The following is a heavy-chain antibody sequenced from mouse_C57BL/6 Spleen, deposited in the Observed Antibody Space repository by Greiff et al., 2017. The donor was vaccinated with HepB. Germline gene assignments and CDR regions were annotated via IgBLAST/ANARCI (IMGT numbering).Heavy chain of an antibody. CDR3: TRPWDGYISPWFAY. Sequence: EVNVVESGEGLVKPGGSLKLSCAASGFTFSSYAMSWVRQTPEKRLEWVAYISSGGDYIYYADTVKGRFTISRDNARNTLYLQMSSLKSEDTAMYYCTRPWDGYISPWFAYWGQGTLVTVSA. J-gene: IGHJ3*01. D-gene: IGHD2-3*01. CDR2: ISSGGDYI. CDR1: GFTFSSYA. V-gene: IGHV5-9-1*02.